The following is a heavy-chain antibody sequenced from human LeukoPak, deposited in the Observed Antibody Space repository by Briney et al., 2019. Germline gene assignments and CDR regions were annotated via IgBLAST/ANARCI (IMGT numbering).Heavy chain of an antibody. CDR3: ARGGLVPPRAYYYYYMDV. V-gene: IGHV4-59*01. D-gene: IGHD6-19*01. J-gene: IGHJ6*03. Sequence: PSETLSLTCTVSGGSISSYYWSWIRQPPGKGLEWIGYIYYSGSTNYNPSLKSRVTISVDTSKNQFSLKLSSVTAADTAVYYCARGGLVPPRAYYYYYMDVWGKGTTVTVSS. CDR1: GGSISSYY. CDR2: IYYSGST.